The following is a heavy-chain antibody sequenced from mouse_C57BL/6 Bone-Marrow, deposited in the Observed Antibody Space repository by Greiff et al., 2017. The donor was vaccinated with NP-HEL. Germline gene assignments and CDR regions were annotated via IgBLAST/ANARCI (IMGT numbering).Heavy chain of an antibody. J-gene: IGHJ3*01. Sequence: EVKLEESGPGLVKPSQSLSLTCSVTGYSITSGYYWNWIRQFPGNKLEWMGYISYDGSNNYNPSLKNRIPITRDPSKNQFFLKLDSVTTEDTATYYCASLLRWRNWFAYWGQGTLVTVSA. CDR3: ASLLRWRNWFAY. V-gene: IGHV3-6*01. D-gene: IGHD1-1*01. CDR1: GYSITSGYY. CDR2: ISYDGSN.